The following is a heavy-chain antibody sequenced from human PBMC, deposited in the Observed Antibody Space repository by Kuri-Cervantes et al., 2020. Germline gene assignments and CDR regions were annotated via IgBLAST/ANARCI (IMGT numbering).Heavy chain of an antibody. D-gene: IGHD1-1*01. CDR2: ISSSSSYI. CDR3: ARSNWNDAFDI. Sequence: GGSLRLSCAASGFTFSSYAMSWVRQVPGKGLEWVSSISSSSSYIYYADSVKGRFTISRDNAKNSLYLQMISLRAEDTAVYYCARSNWNDAFDIWGQRTMVTVSS. CDR1: GFTFSSYA. V-gene: IGHV3-21*03. J-gene: IGHJ3*02.